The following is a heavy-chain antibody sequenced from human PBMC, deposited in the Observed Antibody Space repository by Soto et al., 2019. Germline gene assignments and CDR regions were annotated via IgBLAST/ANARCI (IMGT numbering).Heavy chain of an antibody. D-gene: IGHD5-18*01. J-gene: IGHJ6*02. CDR3: ARGSDTAMGLHLYYNYFGMDV. CDR1: GGSISSGGYS. Sequence: LSLTCAVSGGSISSGGYSWNWIRQPPGKGLGWIGYIYHSGSTYYNPSLKSRVTISVDRSRNQFSLKLSSVTAADTAVYYCARGSDTAMGLHLYYNYFGMDVWGQGTTVTVSS. CDR2: IYHSGST. V-gene: IGHV4-30-2*01.